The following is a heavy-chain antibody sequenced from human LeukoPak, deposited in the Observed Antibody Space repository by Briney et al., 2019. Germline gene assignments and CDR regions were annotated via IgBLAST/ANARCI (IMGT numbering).Heavy chain of an antibody. V-gene: IGHV4-34*01. D-gene: IGHD6-13*01. CDR3: ARGRQLVLLRKRNWFDP. CDR1: GGSFSGYY. J-gene: IGHJ5*02. Sequence: SETLSLTCAVYGGSFSGYYWSWIRQPPGKGLEWTGEINHSGSTNYNPSLKSRVTISVDTPKNQFSLKLSSVTAADTAVYYCARGRQLVLLRKRNWFDPWGQGTLVTVSS. CDR2: INHSGST.